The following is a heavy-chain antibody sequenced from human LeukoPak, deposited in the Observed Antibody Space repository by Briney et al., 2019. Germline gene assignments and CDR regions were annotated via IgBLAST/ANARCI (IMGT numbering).Heavy chain of an antibody. J-gene: IGHJ5*02. CDR2: IYTSGST. Sequence: SETLSLTCTVSGGSISSYYWSWIRQPAGKGLEWIGRIYTSGSTNYNPSLKSRVTISVDTSKNQFSLKLSSVTAADTAVYYCARVVMYYYGSGSPNWFDPWGQGTLVTVSS. CDR1: GGSISSYY. CDR3: ARVVMYYYGSGSPNWFDP. V-gene: IGHV4-4*07. D-gene: IGHD3-10*01.